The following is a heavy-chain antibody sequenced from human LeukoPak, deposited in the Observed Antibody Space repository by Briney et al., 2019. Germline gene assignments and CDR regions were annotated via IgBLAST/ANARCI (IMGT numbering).Heavy chain of an antibody. CDR2: ISPTGSTT. J-gene: IGHJ4*02. Sequence: GGSLRLSCTASGFSISGHWMHWARQLPGKGLVWVSRISPTGSTTSYADSVKGRFTVSRDNAKNTLYLQVNNLRAEDTAVYYCARGPNSNWSGLDFWGQGTLLTVSS. CDR3: ARGPNSNWSGLDF. D-gene: IGHD6-6*01. CDR1: GFSISGHW. V-gene: IGHV3-74*01.